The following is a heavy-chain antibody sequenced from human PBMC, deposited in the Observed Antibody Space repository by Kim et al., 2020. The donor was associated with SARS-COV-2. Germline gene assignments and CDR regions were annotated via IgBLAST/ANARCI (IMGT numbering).Heavy chain of an antibody. CDR1: GYTFTSYY. V-gene: IGHV1-46*01. CDR2: INPSGGST. Sequence: ASVKVSCKASGYTFTSYYMHWVRQAPGQGLEWMGIINPSGGSTSYAQKFQGRVTMTRDTSTSTVYMELSSLRSEDTAVYYCARDGCSGGSCHGDYYYYYGMDVWGQGTTVTVSS. CDR3: ARDGCSGGSCHGDYYYYYGMDV. J-gene: IGHJ6*02. D-gene: IGHD2-15*01.